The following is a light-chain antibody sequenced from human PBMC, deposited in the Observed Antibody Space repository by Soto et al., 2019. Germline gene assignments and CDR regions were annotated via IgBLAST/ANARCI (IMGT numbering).Light chain of an antibody. CDR3: CSYAGSSVFYV. CDR1: SSDVGSYNL. V-gene: IGLV2-23*02. J-gene: IGLJ1*01. Sequence: QSALTQPASVSGSPGQSITISCTGTSSDVGSYNLVSWYQQHPGKAPKLMIYEVSKRPSGVSNRFSGSKSGNTASLTISGLQAEDEADYYCCSYAGSSVFYVFRTGTKVTVL. CDR2: EVS.